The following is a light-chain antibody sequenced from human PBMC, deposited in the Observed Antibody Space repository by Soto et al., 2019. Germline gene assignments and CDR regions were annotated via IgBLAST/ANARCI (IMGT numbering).Light chain of an antibody. V-gene: IGLV2-14*03. Sequence: HSALTQPASVSGSPGQTITISCAGTTSDIGSYNFVSWYQQHPGTAPKLIIYEVTNRPLGISSRFSGSRSGNTASLTISGLRTEDEAHYYCSSCTLNTTRVFGGGTKLTVL. CDR3: SSCTLNTTRV. CDR2: EVT. J-gene: IGLJ3*02. CDR1: TSDIGSYNF.